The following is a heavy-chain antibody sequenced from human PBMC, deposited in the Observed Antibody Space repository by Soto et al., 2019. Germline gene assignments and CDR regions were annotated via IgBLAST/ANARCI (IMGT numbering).Heavy chain of an antibody. CDR2: ISAYNGNT. J-gene: IGHJ1*01. Sequence: GASVKVSCKASGYTFTSYGISWVRQAPGRGLEWMGWISAYNGNTNYAQKIQGRVTMTTDTSTSTAYMELRSLRSDDTAVYYCARAVDYYDSSGYYTHEYFQHWGQGTLVTVSS. V-gene: IGHV1-18*01. D-gene: IGHD3-22*01. CDR1: GYTFTSYG. CDR3: ARAVDYYDSSGYYTHEYFQH.